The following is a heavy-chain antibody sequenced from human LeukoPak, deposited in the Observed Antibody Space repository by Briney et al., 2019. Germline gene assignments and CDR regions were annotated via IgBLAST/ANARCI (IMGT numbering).Heavy chain of an antibody. J-gene: IGHJ4*02. V-gene: IGHV3-30-3*01. CDR3: ANWASYDSSGPIFY. D-gene: IGHD3-22*01. CDR1: GFTFSSYA. CDR2: ISYDGSNK. Sequence: GRSLRLSCAASGFTFSSYAMHWVRQAPGKGLEWVAVISYDGSNKYYADSVKGRFTISRDNSKNTLCLQMNSLRAEDTAVYYCANWASYDSSGPIFYWGQGTLVTVSS.